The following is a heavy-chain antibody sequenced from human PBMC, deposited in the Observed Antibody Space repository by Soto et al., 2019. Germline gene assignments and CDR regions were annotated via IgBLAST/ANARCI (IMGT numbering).Heavy chain of an antibody. Sequence: TLSLTCAVSGGSISSGGYSWIWIRQPPGKGLEWIGYIYHSGSTYYNPSLKSRVTISVDRSKNQFSLKLSSVTAADTAVYYCARGYYYDSSGPISFDYWGQGTLVTVSS. V-gene: IGHV4-30-2*01. D-gene: IGHD3-22*01. J-gene: IGHJ4*02. CDR3: ARGYYYDSSGPISFDY. CDR2: IYHSGST. CDR1: GGSISSGGYS.